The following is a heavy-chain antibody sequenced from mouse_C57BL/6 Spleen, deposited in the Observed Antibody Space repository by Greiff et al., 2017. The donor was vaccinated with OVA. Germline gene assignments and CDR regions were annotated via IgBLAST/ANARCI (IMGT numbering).Heavy chain of an antibody. J-gene: IGHJ1*03. CDR1: GFTFSSYG. D-gene: IGHD1-1*01. CDR2: ISSGGSYT. V-gene: IGHV5-6*01. Sequence: EVQRVESGGDLVKPGGSLKLSCAASGFTFSSYGMSWVRQTPDKRLEWVATISSGGSYTYYPDSVKGRFTISRDNAKNTLYLQMSSLKSEDTAMYYCARRASTVVATDWYFDVWGTGTTVTVSS. CDR3: ARRASTVVATDWYFDV.